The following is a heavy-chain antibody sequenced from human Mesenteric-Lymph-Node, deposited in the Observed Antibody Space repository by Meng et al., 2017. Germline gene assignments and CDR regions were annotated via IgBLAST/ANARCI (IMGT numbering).Heavy chain of an antibody. CDR1: GFNVSDYS. D-gene: IGHD3-9*01. CDR2: ISSSSTTV. J-gene: IGHJ4*02. Sequence: VLVVESGGGLGKPGESLRLSCAASGFNVSDYSMSWIRQAPGKGLEWISYISSSSTTVSYSDSVKGRFTIFKDSAKNSLYLQMNSLRADDTSIFYCVRVRFDWWMDYWGQGSLVTVSS. CDR3: VRVRFDWWMDY. V-gene: IGHV3-11*04.